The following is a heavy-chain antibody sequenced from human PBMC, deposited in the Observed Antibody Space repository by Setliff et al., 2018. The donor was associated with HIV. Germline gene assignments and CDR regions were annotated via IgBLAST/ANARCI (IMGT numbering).Heavy chain of an antibody. Sequence: SETLSLTCAVYGGSFNGYYWSWIRQPPGKGLEWMGEVNHSGSTNYNPSLKSRVTISVDTSKNQFSLKLSSVTAADTAVYYCARGRDDYNYDPFDIWGQGTMVTVSS. CDR2: VNHSGST. J-gene: IGHJ3*02. D-gene: IGHD4-4*01. CDR3: ARGRDDYNYDPFDI. CDR1: GGSFNGYY. V-gene: IGHV4-34*01.